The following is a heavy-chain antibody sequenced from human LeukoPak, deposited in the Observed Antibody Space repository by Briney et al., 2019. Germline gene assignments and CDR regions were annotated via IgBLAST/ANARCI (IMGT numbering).Heavy chain of an antibody. D-gene: IGHD2-15*01. CDR1: GGSFSGYY. Sequence: PSETLSLTCAVYGGSFSGYYWSWIRQPPGKGLEWIGEINHSGSTNYNPSLKSRVTISVDMSKNQFSLKLSSVTAADTAVYYCARGSVVRAWFDPWGQGTLVTVSS. J-gene: IGHJ5*02. CDR3: ARGSVVRAWFDP. CDR2: INHSGST. V-gene: IGHV4-34*01.